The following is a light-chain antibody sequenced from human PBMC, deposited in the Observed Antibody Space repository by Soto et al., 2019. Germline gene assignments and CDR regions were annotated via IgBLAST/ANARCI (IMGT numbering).Light chain of an antibody. J-gene: IGLJ1*01. CDR1: SSDVGTYKY. Sequence: QSVLTQPPSASGSPGQSVTISCTGISSDVGTYKYVSWYQQHPGKAPKVMIYEVSKRPSGVPDRFSGSKSGNTASLTVSGLQAEDEADYYCSSYAGSNNYVFGTGTKVTVL. V-gene: IGLV2-8*01. CDR2: EVS. CDR3: SSYAGSNNYV.